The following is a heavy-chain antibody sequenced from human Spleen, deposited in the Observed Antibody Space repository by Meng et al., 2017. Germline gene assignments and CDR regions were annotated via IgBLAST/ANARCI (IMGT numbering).Heavy chain of an antibody. J-gene: IGHJ5*01. Sequence: ASVKVSCKASGGTFSSYAISWVRQAPGQGLEWIGIIDPSRGSTRYAQKFQGRVIMTRDTSTSTVYMELNSLRSEDTAGYFCARGRLPSITVIIVALDSWGQGTLVTVSS. CDR1: GGTFSSYA. CDR2: IDPSRGST. CDR3: ARGRLPSITVIIVALDS. D-gene: IGHD3-22*01. V-gene: IGHV1-46*01.